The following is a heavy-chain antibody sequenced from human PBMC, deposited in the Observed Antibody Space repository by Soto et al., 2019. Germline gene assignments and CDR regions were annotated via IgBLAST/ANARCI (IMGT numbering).Heavy chain of an antibody. CDR3: VRGYSDYTDYFDY. CDR2: IKQDGSEK. CDR1: GFSFSSFW. D-gene: IGHD5-12*01. V-gene: IGHV3-7*03. Sequence: EVQLVESGGGLVQPGGSLRLSCAASGFSFSSFWMIWVRQAPGKGLEWGAIIKQDGSEKHYVDSVKGRFTLSRDNAEKSMYLQMDSLIPDDTAVYYCVRGYSDYTDYFDYWGQGALVTVSS. J-gene: IGHJ4*02.